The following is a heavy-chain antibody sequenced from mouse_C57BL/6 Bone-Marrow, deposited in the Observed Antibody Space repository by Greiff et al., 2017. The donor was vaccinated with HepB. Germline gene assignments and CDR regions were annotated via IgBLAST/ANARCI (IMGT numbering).Heavy chain of an antibody. V-gene: IGHV1-64*01. CDR1: GYTFTSYW. D-gene: IGHD1-1*02. CDR3: ARWIMGAGYFDV. Sequence: QVQLKQSGAELVKPGASVKLSCKASGYTFTSYWMHWVKQRPGQGLEWIGMIHPNSGSTNYNEKFKSKATLTVDKSSSTAYMQLSSLTSEDSAVYYCARWIMGAGYFDVWGTGTTVTVSS. J-gene: IGHJ1*03. CDR2: IHPNSGST.